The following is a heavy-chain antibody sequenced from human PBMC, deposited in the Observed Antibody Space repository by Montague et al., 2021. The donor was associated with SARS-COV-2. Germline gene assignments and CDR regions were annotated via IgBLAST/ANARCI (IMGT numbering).Heavy chain of an antibody. V-gene: IGHV6-1*01. CDR2: TYYRSKWHN. Sequence: CAISGDSVSSNSAAWNWIRQSPSRGLEWLGRTYYRSKWHNDYAVXVKSRITINPDTSKNQFSLQLNSVTPEDTAVYYCASGRMVPYSSSWTTLYYYYGMDVWGQGTTVTVSS. CDR1: GDSVSSNSAA. CDR3: ASGRMVPYSSSWTTLYYYYGMDV. J-gene: IGHJ6*02. D-gene: IGHD6-13*01.